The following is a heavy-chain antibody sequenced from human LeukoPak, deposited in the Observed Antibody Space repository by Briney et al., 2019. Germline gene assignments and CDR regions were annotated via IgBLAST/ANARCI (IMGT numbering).Heavy chain of an antibody. V-gene: IGHV4-34*01. CDR1: GGSFSGYY. Sequence: SETLSLTCAVYGGSFSGYYWSWIRQPPGKGLEWIGEINHSGSTNYNPSLKSRVTISVDTSKNQFSLKLSSVTAADTAVYYCARAWSYSTGWYNYWGQGTLVTVSS. D-gene: IGHD6-19*01. CDR2: INHSGST. CDR3: ARAWSYSTGWYNY. J-gene: IGHJ4*02.